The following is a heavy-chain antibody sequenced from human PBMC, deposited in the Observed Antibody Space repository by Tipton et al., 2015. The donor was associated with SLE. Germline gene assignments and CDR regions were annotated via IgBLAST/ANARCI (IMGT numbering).Heavy chain of an antibody. D-gene: IGHD3-16*02. V-gene: IGHV3-53*04. CDR3: ANSYIWGSYRFDY. CDR2: IYKGGST. Sequence: QLVQSGGGLVQPGGSLRLSCAASDFTVSRNYMSWVRQAPGKGLEWVSIIYKGGSTYYAGSVKGRFTISRDNSKNTVYLQMNSLRPEDTAVYYCANSYIWGSYRFDYWGQGTLVTVSS. CDR1: DFTVSRNY. J-gene: IGHJ4*02.